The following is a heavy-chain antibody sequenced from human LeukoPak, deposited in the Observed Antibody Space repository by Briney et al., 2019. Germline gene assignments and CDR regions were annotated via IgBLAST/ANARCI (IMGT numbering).Heavy chain of an antibody. CDR1: GSSVSSGSYY. CDR2: IYYSGST. D-gene: IGHD3-22*01. Sequence: SETLSLTCTVSGSSVSSGSYYWSWIRQPPGKGLDWIGYIYYSGSTKYNPSLKSRVIISLDTSKNQFSLKLSSVTAADTAMYYCASFRAYDSSGDRLSAFDIWGQGTMVTVSS. CDR3: ASFRAYDSSGDRLSAFDI. V-gene: IGHV4-61*01. J-gene: IGHJ3*02.